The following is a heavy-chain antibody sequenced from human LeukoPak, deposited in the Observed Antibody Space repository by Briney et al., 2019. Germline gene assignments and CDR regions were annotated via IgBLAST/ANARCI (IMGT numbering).Heavy chain of an antibody. V-gene: IGHV4-34*01. Sequence: SSETLSLTCAVYGGSFSGYYWSWIRQPPGKGLEWIGEINHSGSTNYNPSLKSRVTISVDTSKNQFSLKLSSVTAADTAVYYCAKNNPPLGSGSYFYYYGMGVWGQGTTVTVSS. J-gene: IGHJ6*02. CDR3: AKNNPPLGSGSYFYYYGMGV. CDR1: GGSFSGYY. CDR2: INHSGST. D-gene: IGHD3-10*01.